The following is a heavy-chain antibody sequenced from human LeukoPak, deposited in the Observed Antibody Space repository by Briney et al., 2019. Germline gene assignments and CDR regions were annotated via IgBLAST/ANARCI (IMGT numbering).Heavy chain of an antibody. CDR1: RGSISSNNW. CDR3: ARLIAVAGTKGWYFDL. D-gene: IGHD6-19*01. Sequence: PSGTLSLTCAVSRGSISSNNWWSWVRQPPGKRLEWIAEIYHSGSTYYNPSLKSRVTISVDTSKNQFSLKLSSVTAADTAVYYCARLIAVAGTKGWYFDLWGRGTLVTVSS. J-gene: IGHJ2*01. CDR2: IYHSGST. V-gene: IGHV4-4*02.